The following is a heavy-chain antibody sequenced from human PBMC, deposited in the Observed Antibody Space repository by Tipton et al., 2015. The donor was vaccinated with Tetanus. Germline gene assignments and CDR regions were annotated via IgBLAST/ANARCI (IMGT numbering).Heavy chain of an antibody. D-gene: IGHD3-9*01. CDR2: INSDGGSI. CDR1: GFTFSSHW. Sequence: SLRLSCAASGFTFSSHWMHWVRQAPGKGLVWVSRINSDGGSITYADSVKGRFTISRDNAKNTLFMQMNSLRDEDTAVYYCTRGGRDTSPWCFDLWGQGTLVTVSS. V-gene: IGHV3-74*03. J-gene: IGHJ4*02. CDR3: TRGGRDTSPWCFDL.